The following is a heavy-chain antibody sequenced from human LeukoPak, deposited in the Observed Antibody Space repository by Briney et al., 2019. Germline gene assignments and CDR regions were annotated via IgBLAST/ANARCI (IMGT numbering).Heavy chain of an antibody. CDR3: AREPSDNYGDYACDY. CDR2: IKQDGSEK. CDR1: GFTFSSYW. J-gene: IGHJ4*02. V-gene: IGHV3-7*01. Sequence: AGGSLRLSCAASGFTFSSYWMSWVRQAPGKGLEWVANIKQDGSEKYYVDSVKGRFTISRDNAKNSLYLQMNSLRAEDTAVYYCAREPSDNYGDYACDYWGQGTLVTVSS. D-gene: IGHD4-17*01.